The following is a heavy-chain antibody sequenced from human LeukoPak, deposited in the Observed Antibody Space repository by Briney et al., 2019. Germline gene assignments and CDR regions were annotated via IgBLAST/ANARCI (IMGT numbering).Heavy chain of an antibody. V-gene: IGHV4-39*01. CDR3: ARQGGYHPIDY. J-gene: IGHJ4*02. D-gene: IGHD5-12*01. CDR2: IYYSGSP. CDR1: GGSISSSYDYY. Sequence: SETLSLTCTVSGGSISSSYDYYWGWVRQPPGEGLEWIGSIYYSGSPYYNPSLKSRVTISVDTSKNHFSLRLSSVTAADTAIYFCARQGGYHPIDYWGQGTLVTVSS.